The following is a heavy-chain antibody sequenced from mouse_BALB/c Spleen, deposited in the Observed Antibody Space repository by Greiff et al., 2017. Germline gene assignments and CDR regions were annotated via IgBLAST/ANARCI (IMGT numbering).Heavy chain of an antibody. CDR2: IDTSDSYT. Sequence: QVQLQQPGAELVMPGASVKMSCKASGYTFTDYWMHWVKQRPGQGLEWIGAIDTSDSYTSYNQKFKGKATLTVDESSSTAYMQLSSLTSEDSAVYYCARWGYWYFDVWGAGTTFTVSP. J-gene: IGHJ1*01. CDR3: ARWGYWYFDV. CDR1: GYTFTDYW. V-gene: IGHV1-69*01.